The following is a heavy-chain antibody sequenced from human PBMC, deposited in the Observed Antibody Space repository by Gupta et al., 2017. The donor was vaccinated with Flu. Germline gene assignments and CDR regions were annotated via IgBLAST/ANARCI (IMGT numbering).Heavy chain of an antibody. J-gene: IGHJ4*02. CDR3: TKVRDYGGNSEFDY. CDR2: NSGSI. Sequence: NSGSIGYADSVKGRFTISRDNAKNSLYLQMNNLRADDTALYYCTKVRDYGGNSEFDYWGQGTLVTVSS. D-gene: IGHD4-17*01. V-gene: IGHV3-9*01.